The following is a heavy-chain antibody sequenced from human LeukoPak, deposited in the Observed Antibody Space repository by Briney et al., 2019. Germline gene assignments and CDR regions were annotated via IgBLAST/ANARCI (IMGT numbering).Heavy chain of an antibody. CDR1: GYTFTSYD. D-gene: IGHD6-6*01. CDR3: AMESIAARQAGGIHWFDP. Sequence: ASVKVSCKASGYTFTSYDINWVRQATGQGLEWMGWMNPNSGNTGYAQKLQGRVTITRNTSISTAYMELSSLRSEDTAVYYCAMESIAARQAGGIHWFDPWGQGTLVTVSS. J-gene: IGHJ5*02. CDR2: MNPNSGNT. V-gene: IGHV1-8*03.